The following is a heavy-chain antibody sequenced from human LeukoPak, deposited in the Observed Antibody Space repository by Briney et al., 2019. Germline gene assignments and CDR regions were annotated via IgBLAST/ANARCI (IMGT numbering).Heavy chain of an antibody. CDR3: ARRNYYYYAMDV. J-gene: IGHJ6*02. CDR2: INHSGST. V-gene: IGHV4-34*01. CDR1: GGSFSGYY. Sequence: SETLSLTCAVYGGSFSGYYWSWIRQPPGKGLEWIGEINHSGSTNYNPSLKSRVTISVDTSKNQFSLKLISVTAADTAVYYCARRNYYYYAMDVWGQGTTVTVSS.